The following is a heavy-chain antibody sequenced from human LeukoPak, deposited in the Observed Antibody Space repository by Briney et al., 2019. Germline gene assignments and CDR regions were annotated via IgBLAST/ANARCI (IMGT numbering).Heavy chain of an antibody. V-gene: IGHV4-34*01. CDR3: ARGRRITMVRGVTNFGMRVDFDY. CDR1: GGSFSGYY. Sequence: SETLSLTCAEYGGSFSGYYWSGIRQPPGKGLEWIGEINHSGSTNYNPSLKSRVTISVDTSKNQFSLKLSSVTAADTAVYYCARGRRITMVRGVTNFGMRVDFDYWGQGTLVTVSS. CDR2: INHSGST. D-gene: IGHD3-10*01. J-gene: IGHJ4*02.